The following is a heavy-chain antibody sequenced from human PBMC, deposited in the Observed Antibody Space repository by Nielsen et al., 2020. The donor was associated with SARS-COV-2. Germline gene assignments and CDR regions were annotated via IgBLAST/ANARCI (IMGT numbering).Heavy chain of an antibody. CDR3: ARSPSIVVVVAAIDWFDP. J-gene: IGHJ5*02. V-gene: IGHV1-8*01. Sequence: ASVKVSCKASGYTFTSYDINWVRQATGQGLEWMGWMNPNSGNTGYAQKFQGRVTMTRNTSISTAYMELSSLRSEDTAVYYCARSPSIVVVVAAIDWFDPWGQGTLVTVSS. D-gene: IGHD2-15*01. CDR2: MNPNSGNT. CDR1: GYTFTSYD.